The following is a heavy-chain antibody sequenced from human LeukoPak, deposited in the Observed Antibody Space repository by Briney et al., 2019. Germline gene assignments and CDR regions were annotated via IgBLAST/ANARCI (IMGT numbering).Heavy chain of an antibody. J-gene: IGHJ6*03. CDR3: ARASGYSSSYYYYYMDV. CDR1: GGTFSSYA. CDR2: IIPIFGTA. Sequence: SVKVSCKASGGTFSSYAISWVRQAPGQGLEWIGGIIPIFGTANYAQKFQGRVTITADESTSTAYMELSSLRSEDTAVYYCARASGYSSSYYYYYMDVWGKGTTVTVSS. D-gene: IGHD3-3*01. V-gene: IGHV1-69*13.